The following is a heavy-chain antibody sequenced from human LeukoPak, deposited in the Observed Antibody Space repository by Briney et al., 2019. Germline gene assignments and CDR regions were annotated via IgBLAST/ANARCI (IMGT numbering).Heavy chain of an antibody. Sequence: GGSLRLSCAASGFTFSAYEMNWVRQAPGKGLEWVSYITADGTNKYDADSVKGRFTISRDNAKNSLYLQMNSLRVDGTAIYYCAREVEWELPDYWGQGTLATVSS. J-gene: IGHJ4*02. D-gene: IGHD1-26*01. CDR2: ITADGTNK. CDR1: GFTFSAYE. CDR3: AREVEWELPDY. V-gene: IGHV3-48*03.